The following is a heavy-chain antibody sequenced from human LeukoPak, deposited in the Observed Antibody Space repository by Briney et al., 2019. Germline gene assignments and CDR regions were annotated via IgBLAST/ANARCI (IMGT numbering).Heavy chain of an antibody. CDR1: GFTFSSYG. CDR3: AKGQFGVVPANFDL. V-gene: IGHV3-30*18. Sequence: GGSLRLSCAASGFTFSSYGMHWVRQAPGKGLEWVAVISYDGSNKYYADSVKGRFTISRDNSKNTLYLQMNSLRAEDTAVYYCAKGQFGVVPANFDLWGQGTLVTASS. CDR2: ISYDGSNK. J-gene: IGHJ4*02. D-gene: IGHD2-21*01.